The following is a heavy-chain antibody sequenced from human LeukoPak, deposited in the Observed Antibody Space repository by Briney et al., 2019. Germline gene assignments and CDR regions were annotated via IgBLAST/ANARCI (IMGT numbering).Heavy chain of an antibody. J-gene: IGHJ6*02. CDR3: ARDKVPANYYYGMDV. V-gene: IGHV1-2*02. CDR2: INPNSGGT. D-gene: IGHD2-2*01. Sequence: ASVKVSCKASGYTFTGYYMHWVRQAPGQGLEWMGWINPNSGGTNYAQKFQGRVTMTRDTSISTAYMELSRLRSDDTAVYYCARDKVPANYYYGMDVWVQGTTVTVSS. CDR1: GYTFTGYY.